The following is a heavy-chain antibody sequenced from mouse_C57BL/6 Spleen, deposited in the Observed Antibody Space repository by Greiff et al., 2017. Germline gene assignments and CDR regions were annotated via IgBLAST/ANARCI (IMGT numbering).Heavy chain of an antibody. V-gene: IGHV5-16*01. D-gene: IGHD4-1*01. CDR3: AREDLTGFAY. CDR2: INYDGSST. CDR1: GFTFSDYY. Sequence: EVQRVESEGGLVQPGSSMKLSCTASGFTFSDYYMAWVRQVPEKGLEWVANINYDGSSTYYLDSLKSRFIISRDNAKNILYLQMSSLKSEDTATYYCAREDLTGFAYWGQGTLVTVSA. J-gene: IGHJ3*01.